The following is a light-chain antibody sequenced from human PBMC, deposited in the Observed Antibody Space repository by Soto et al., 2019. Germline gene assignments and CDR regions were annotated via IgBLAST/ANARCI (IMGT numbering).Light chain of an antibody. CDR3: CSYARSSTWM. V-gene: IGLV2-23*02. CDR2: EVS. Sequence: SALTQPASVSGSPGQSITISCTGTSSDVGYYNVVSWYQQHPGKAPKLMIYEVSKRPSGISNRFSGSKSGNTASLTISGLQAEDEADYYCCSYARSSTWMFGGGTKLTVL. J-gene: IGLJ3*02. CDR1: SSDVGYYNV.